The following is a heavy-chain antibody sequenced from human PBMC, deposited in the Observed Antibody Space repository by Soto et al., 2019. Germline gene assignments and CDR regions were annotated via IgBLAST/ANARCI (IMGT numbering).Heavy chain of an antibody. CDR1: GYTFTSHT. CDR2: IIVSNGSP. CDR3: AREPEDGVPGDY. Sequence: QVQLVQSGAEVKEPGASVKVSCKASGYTFTSHTLHWARQAPGQGLEWMGWIIVSNGSPRYAPQFQGRVTFGRDTSATTAYMELSSLTSEDTAIYYGAREPEDGVPGDYWGQGTRVVVSS. J-gene: IGHJ4*02. D-gene: IGHD3-3*01. V-gene: IGHV1-3*01.